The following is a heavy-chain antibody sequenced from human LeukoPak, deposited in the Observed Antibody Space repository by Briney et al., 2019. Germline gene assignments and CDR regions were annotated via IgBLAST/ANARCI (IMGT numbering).Heavy chain of an antibody. D-gene: IGHD6-19*01. J-gene: IGHJ4*02. Sequence: ASVKVSCKASGYTFTSYGISWVRQAPGQGLEWMGWISAYNGNTNYAQKLQGRVTMTTDTSTSTAYMELRSLRSDDTAVYYCARVVVAVAGLYYFDYWGQGTLVTVSS. CDR3: ARVVVAVAGLYYFDY. CDR1: GYTFTSYG. V-gene: IGHV1-18*01. CDR2: ISAYNGNT.